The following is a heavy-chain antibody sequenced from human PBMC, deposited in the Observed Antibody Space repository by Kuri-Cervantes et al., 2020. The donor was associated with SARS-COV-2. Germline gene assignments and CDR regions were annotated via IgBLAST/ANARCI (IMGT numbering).Heavy chain of an antibody. Sequence: GGSLRLSCEASGFTFDNYAMHWVRQVPGKGLEWVAYINQDGSQKYYVDSVRGRFTISRDNAKSSLYLQMNSLRAEDTALYYCARIGPTFGDLLDPFDYWGQATLVTVSS. CDR1: GFTFDNYA. D-gene: IGHD3-10*01. J-gene: IGHJ4*02. CDR2: INQDGSQK. CDR3: ARIGPTFGDLLDPFDY. V-gene: IGHV3-7*01.